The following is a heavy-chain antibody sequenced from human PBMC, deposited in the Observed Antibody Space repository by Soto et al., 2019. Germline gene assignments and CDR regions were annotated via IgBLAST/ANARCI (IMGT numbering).Heavy chain of an antibody. D-gene: IGHD3-22*01. CDR1: GGSISSSSYY. V-gene: IGHV4-39*01. CDR2: IYYSGST. J-gene: IGHJ4*02. CDR3: ARRPSDYDSSGYHLDY. Sequence: SETLSLTCTVSGGSISSSSYYWGWIRQPPGKGLEWIGSIYYSGSTYYNPSLKSRVTTSVDTSKNQFSLKLSSVTAADTAVYYCARRPSDYDSSGYHLDYWGQGTLVTVSS.